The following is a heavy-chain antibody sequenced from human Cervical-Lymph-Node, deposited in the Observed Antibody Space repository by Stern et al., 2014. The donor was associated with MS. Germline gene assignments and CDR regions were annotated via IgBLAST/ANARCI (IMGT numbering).Heavy chain of an antibody. J-gene: IGHJ6*02. V-gene: IGHV1-69*01. CDR3: AREYYYDSSGYYPPHYYGMDV. D-gene: IGHD3-22*01. CDR1: GGTFSSYA. CDR2: IIPIFGTA. Sequence: VQLVESGAEVKKPGSSVKVSCKASGGTFSSYAISWVRQAPGQGLEWMGGIIPIFGTANYAQKFQGRVTITAGESTSTAYMELSSLRSEDTAVYYCAREYYYDSSGYYPPHYYGMDVWGQGTTVTVSS.